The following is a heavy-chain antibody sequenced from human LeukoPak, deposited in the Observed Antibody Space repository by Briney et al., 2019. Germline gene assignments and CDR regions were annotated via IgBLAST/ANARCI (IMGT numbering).Heavy chain of an antibody. CDR2: INHSGST. CDR1: GGSFSGYY. CDR3: ARLGIVGATILFDY. D-gene: IGHD1-26*01. Sequence: KPSETLSLTCAVYGGSFSGYYWSWIRQPPGKGLEWIGEINHSGSTNYNPSLKSRVTISVDTSKNQFSLKLSSVTAADTAVYYCARLGIVGATILFDYWGQGTLVTVSS. J-gene: IGHJ4*02. V-gene: IGHV4-34*01.